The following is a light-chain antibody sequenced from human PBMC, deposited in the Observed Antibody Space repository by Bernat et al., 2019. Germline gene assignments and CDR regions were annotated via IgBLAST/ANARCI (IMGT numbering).Light chain of an antibody. CDR2: SAS. J-gene: IGKJ1*01. CDR1: QDISIS. V-gene: IGKV1-16*02. CDR3: QRYHVYPPT. Sequence: DIQMTQSPTLLSASVGDKVTITCRASQDISISLAWFQQKPGRAPKSLIYSASILQSEFPSKFSGSGYGTDFSITISSLHPGDSATSYCQRYHVYPPTFGQGTKVEIK.